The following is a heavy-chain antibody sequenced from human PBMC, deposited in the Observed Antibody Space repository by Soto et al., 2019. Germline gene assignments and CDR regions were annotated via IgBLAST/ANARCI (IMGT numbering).Heavy chain of an antibody. CDR3: AGHYDSSGLRGKYGMDV. CDR1: GYTFTNYG. Sequence: QVQLVQSGAEVKKPGASVKVSCKASGYTFTNYGISWVRQAPGQGLEWMGWISAYNGNTNYAQKLQGRVTMTTDTSTSTAYMELRSLRSDDTAMYYCAGHYDSSGLRGKYGMDVWGQGTTVTVSS. D-gene: IGHD3-22*01. CDR2: ISAYNGNT. J-gene: IGHJ6*02. V-gene: IGHV1-18*01.